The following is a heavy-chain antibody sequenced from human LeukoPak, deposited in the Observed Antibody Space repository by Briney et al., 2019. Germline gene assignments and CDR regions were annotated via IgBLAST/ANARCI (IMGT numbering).Heavy chain of an antibody. V-gene: IGHV3-23*01. D-gene: IGHD3-3*01. Sequence: GGSLRRSCAASGFTFSSYAMSWVRQAPGKGLEWVSAISGSGGSTYYADSVKGRFTISRDNSKNTLYLQMNSLRAEDTAVYYCAKDHSFNDFWSGYYLDYWGHVTLVTVSS. CDR1: GFTFSSYA. J-gene: IGHJ4*01. CDR3: AKDHSFNDFWSGYYLDY. CDR2: ISGSGGST.